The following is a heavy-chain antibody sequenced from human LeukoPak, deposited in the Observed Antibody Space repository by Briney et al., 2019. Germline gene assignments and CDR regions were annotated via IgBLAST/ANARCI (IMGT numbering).Heavy chain of an antibody. CDR3: AKAYSYGYDY. D-gene: IGHD5-18*01. J-gene: IGHJ4*02. V-gene: IGHV3-30*02. CDR2: IWYDGSNK. Sequence: GGSLRLSCVASGFTFSSYGMHWVRQAPGKGLEWVAFIWYDGSNKYYADSVKGRFTISRDNSKNTLSLQMSSLRPDDTAVYYCAKAYSYGYDYWGQGTLSPSPQ. CDR1: GFTFSSYG.